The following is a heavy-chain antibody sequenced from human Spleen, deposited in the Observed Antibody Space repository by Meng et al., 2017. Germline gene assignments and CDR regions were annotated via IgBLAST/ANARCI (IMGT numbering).Heavy chain of an antibody. J-gene: IGHJ4*02. D-gene: IGHD2/OR15-2a*01. CDR1: GFSLSTSGAG. Sequence: HITLKESGPTPVNPPQTLTPTCTFSGFSLSTSGAGVGWIRQPPGKALEWLALIYWDDGKRYSPSLKNRLSITKDTSKNQVVLTVTNIDPVDTGTYYCAHSDSSTYYYAYWGQGTLVTVSS. V-gene: IGHV2-5*02. CDR2: IYWDDGK. CDR3: AHSDSSTYYYAY.